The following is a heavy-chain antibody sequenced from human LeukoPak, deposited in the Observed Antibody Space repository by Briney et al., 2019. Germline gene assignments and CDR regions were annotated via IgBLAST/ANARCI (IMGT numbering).Heavy chain of an antibody. Sequence: SETLSLTCAVSGYSISSGYYWGWIRQPPGKGLEWIGSIYYSGSTYYNPSLKSRVTISVDTSKNQFSLKLSSVTAADTAVYYCASRPVLRFLEWSPMVWGQGTMVTVSS. CDR3: ASRPVLRFLEWSPMV. D-gene: IGHD3-3*01. CDR1: GYSISSGYY. V-gene: IGHV4-38-2*01. CDR2: IYYSGST. J-gene: IGHJ3*01.